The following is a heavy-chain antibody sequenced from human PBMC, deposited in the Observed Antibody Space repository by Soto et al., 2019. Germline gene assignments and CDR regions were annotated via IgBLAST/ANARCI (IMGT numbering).Heavy chain of an antibody. V-gene: IGHV3-15*01. Sequence: PGGSLRLSCAASGFNFRNAWMSWVRQAPGKGLEWVGRIKSKTDGGTTDHGAPVKGRFTISRDDSTNTLYLHMSSLKTEDTAVYYSLYYYDSSGFQVDYWGQGTPVTVS. CDR2: IKSKTDGGTT. D-gene: IGHD3-22*01. CDR1: GFNFRNAW. J-gene: IGHJ4*02. CDR3: LYYYDSSGFQVDY.